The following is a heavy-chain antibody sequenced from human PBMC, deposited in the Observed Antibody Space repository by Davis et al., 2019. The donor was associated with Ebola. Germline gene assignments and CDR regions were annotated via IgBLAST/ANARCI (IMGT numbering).Heavy chain of an antibody. D-gene: IGHD2-2*02. J-gene: IGHJ6*04. Sequence: MPSETLSLTCAVYGGSFSGYYWSWIRQPPGKGLEWIGNLYHGGGTNYSPSLKSRVTISVDTSKNQFSLKLSSVTAADTAVYYCARDVVVVPAAIVGYGMDVWGKGTTVTVSS. CDR3: ARDVVVVPAAIVGYGMDV. CDR2: LYHGGGT. V-gene: IGHV4-59*12. CDR1: GGSFSGYY.